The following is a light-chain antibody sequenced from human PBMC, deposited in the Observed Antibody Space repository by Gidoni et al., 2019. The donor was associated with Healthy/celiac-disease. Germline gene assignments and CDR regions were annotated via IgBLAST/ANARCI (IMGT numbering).Light chain of an antibody. CDR3: QQYGSSPLT. J-gene: IGKJ4*01. CDR1: QIVSSSY. Sequence: IVLTQSPATLTLSPGERATLSCGASQIVSSSYLAWYQQKPGLAPRLLIYDASSRATGIPDRFSGSGSGTDFTLTISRLEPEDFAVYYCQQYGSSPLTFGGGTKVEIK. CDR2: DAS. V-gene: IGKV3D-20*01.